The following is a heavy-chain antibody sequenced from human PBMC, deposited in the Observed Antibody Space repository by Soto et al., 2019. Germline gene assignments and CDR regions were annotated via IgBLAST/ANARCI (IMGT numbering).Heavy chain of an antibody. CDR1: GFTFSSYS. J-gene: IGHJ4*02. CDR2: ISSSSSYT. D-gene: IGHD1-20*01. Sequence: PGGSLRLSCAASGFTFSSYSMNWVRQAPGKGLEWVSSISSSSSYTYYADSVKGRFTISRDNAKNTLYLQMNSLRAEDTAVYYCAKNNPFDYWGQGTLVTVSS. CDR3: AKNNPFDY. V-gene: IGHV3-21*04.